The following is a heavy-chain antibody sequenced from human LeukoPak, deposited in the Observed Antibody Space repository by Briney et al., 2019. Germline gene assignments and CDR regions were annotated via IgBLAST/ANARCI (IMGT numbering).Heavy chain of an antibody. CDR2: ISGSGGST. D-gene: IGHD3-10*01. V-gene: IGHV3-23*01. Sequence: GGSLRLSYAASGFTFSSYAMSWVRQAPGKGLEWVSAISGSGGSTYYADSVKGRFTISRDNSKNTLYLQMNSLRAEDTAVYYCAKDPDYYGSGNADYWGQGTLVTVSS. CDR3: AKDPDYYGSGNADY. CDR1: GFTFSSYA. J-gene: IGHJ4*02.